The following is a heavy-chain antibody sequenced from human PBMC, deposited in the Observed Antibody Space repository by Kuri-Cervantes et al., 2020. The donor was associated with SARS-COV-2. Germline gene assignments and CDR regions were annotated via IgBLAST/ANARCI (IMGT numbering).Heavy chain of an antibody. J-gene: IGHJ5*02. V-gene: IGHV1-18*01. D-gene: IGHD2-15*01. CDR2: ISAYSGNT. Sequence: ASVKVSCKASGYTFTSYGISWVRQAPGQGLEWMGWISAYSGNTNYAQKLQGRVTMTTDTSTSTAYMELRSLRSDDTAVYYCARVGIVVVVAAVPDWFDPWGQGTLVTVSS. CDR1: GYTFTSYG. CDR3: ARVGIVVVVAAVPDWFDP.